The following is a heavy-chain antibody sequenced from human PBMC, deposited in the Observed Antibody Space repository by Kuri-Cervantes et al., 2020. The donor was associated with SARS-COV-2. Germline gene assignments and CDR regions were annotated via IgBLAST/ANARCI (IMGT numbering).Heavy chain of an antibody. CDR3: ARDITLGRFDY. Sequence: GGSLRLSCAASGFIFSNYAMSWVRQAPGKGLEWVSAISGSGRSTYYADSVKGRFTISRDNAKNSLYLQMNSLRDEDTAMYYCARDITLGRFDYCGQGTLVTVSS. J-gene: IGHJ4*02. CDR1: GFIFSNYA. D-gene: IGHD1-14*01. CDR2: ISGSGRST. V-gene: IGHV3-23*01.